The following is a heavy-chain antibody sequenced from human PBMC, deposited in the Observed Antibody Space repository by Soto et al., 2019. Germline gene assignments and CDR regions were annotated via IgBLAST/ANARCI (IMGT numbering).Heavy chain of an antibody. J-gene: IGHJ6*02. CDR3: ASVVSAWYSRDGMDV. CDR1: GFTFSSYT. Sequence: QVQLVESGGGVVQPGRSLRLSCAASGFTFSSYTMHWVRQAPGKGLEWVSVISDDGSNKYYADSVKGRFTISRDNSKNTLYLQMNGLRAEDTAVYYCASVVSAWYSRDGMDVWGQGTTVPVSS. D-gene: IGHD6-19*01. V-gene: IGHV3-30-3*01. CDR2: ISDDGSNK.